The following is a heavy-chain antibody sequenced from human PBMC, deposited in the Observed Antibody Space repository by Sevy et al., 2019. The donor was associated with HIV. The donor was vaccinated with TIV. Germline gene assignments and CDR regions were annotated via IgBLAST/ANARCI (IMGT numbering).Heavy chain of an antibody. J-gene: IGHJ3*02. D-gene: IGHD2-15*01. CDR3: AKDLEYCSGGRCYPRGIFHI. CDR1: GLPFGTIA. V-gene: IGHV3-23*01. CDR2: FSVSGGTT. Sequence: GGPLSSPFQPLGLPFGTIALPWVAGAAKAPGKGLEWASLFSVSGGTTYYAESVKGRFTISRDNSKNTLYLQMNSLRTEDTAVYYCAKDLEYCSGGRCYPRGIFHIWGQGTMVTVSS.